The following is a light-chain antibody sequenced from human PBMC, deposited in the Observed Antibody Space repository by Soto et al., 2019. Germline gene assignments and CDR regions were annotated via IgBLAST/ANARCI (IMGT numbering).Light chain of an antibody. CDR2: EVS. J-gene: IGLJ2*01. V-gene: IGLV2-14*01. Sequence: QSALTQPASVSGSPGQSITISCTGTGSDIGGYNYVSWYQQHPGKAPKVMIYEVSNRPSGVSNRFSASKSGKTASLTISGLQAEDEADYYCTSYTSSNSVVFGGGTKLTVL. CDR3: TSYTSSNSVV. CDR1: GSDIGGYNY.